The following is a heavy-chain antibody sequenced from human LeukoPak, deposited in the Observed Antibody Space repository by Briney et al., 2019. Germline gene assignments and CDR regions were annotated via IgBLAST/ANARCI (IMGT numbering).Heavy chain of an antibody. Sequence: SETLSLTCTVSGVSIGSSHYYWGWIRQPAGKGLEWIGRVYFSGSTNYNPSLKGRVTISVDTSKNHFSLSLMSVTAADTAVYYCVKDGGHTALDPWGQGTQVTVSS. CDR1: GVSIGSSHYY. D-gene: IGHD3-16*01. CDR3: VKDGGHTALDP. V-gene: IGHV4-61*02. J-gene: IGHJ5*02. CDR2: VYFSGST.